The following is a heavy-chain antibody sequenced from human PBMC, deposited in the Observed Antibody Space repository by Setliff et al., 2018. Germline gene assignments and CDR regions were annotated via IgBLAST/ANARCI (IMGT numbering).Heavy chain of an antibody. CDR3: ARAYPWLTSAY. V-gene: IGHV3-21*01. J-gene: IGHJ4*02. D-gene: IGHD6-19*01. CDR2: IASGRNYM. Sequence: PGGSLRLSCAASGFNFSNYYMTWVRQAPGKGLEWVSSIASGRNYMYYADSVKGRFTISRDNTKNSLYLQLNGLRADDTAVYYCARAYPWLTSAYWGQGTLVTVSS. CDR1: GFNFSNYY.